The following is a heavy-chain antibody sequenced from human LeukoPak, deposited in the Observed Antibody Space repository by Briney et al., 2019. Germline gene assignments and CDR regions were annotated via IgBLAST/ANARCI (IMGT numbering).Heavy chain of an antibody. CDR1: AFTFSSYA. J-gene: IGHJ4*02. CDR2: ISYDGSNK. D-gene: IGHD6-25*01. CDR3: AREYIAAFDY. V-gene: IGHV3-30-3*01. Sequence: GGSLRLSCAASAFTFSSYAMHWVRQAPGKGLEWVAVISYDGSNKYYADSVKGRFTISRDNSKNTLYLQMNSLRAEDTAVYYCAREYIAAFDYWGQGTLVTVSS.